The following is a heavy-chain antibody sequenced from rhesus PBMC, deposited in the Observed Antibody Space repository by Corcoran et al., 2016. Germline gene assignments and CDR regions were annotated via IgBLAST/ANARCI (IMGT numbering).Heavy chain of an antibody. CDR2: IYGSGGGN. V-gene: IGHV4S14*01. D-gene: IGHD3-3*01. CDR3: ARYNFWTGLRFDV. J-gene: IGHJ5-1*01. CDR1: GGSISGYYY. Sequence: QVQLQESGPGLVKPSETLSLTCAVSGGSISGYYYWSWIRQPPGKGLEWIGIIYGSGGGNYLNPSLKSRVTLSVDKSKNQFSLKLSSVTAADTAVYYCARYNFWTGLRFDVWGPGVLVTVSS.